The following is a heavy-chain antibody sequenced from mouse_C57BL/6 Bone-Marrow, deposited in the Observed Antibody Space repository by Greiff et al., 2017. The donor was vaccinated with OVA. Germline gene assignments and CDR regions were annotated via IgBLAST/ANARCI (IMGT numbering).Heavy chain of an antibody. CDR2: IYPRSGNT. CDR3: ARAKGNYYGSSYGAMDY. CDR1: GCTFTSYG. J-gene: IGHJ4*01. Sequence: QVHVKQSGAELARPGASVKLSCKASGCTFTSYGISWVKQRTGQGLEWIGEIYPRSGNTYYNEKFKGKATLTADKSSSTAYMGRRSLTSEDSAVYFCARAKGNYYGSSYGAMDYWGQGTSVTVSS. D-gene: IGHD1-1*01. V-gene: IGHV1-81*01.